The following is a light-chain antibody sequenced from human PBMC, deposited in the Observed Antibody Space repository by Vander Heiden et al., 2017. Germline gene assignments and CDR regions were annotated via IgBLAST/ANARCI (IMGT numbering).Light chain of an antibody. J-gene: IGLJ3*02. CDR2: DVS. V-gene: IGLV2-14*01. Sequence: QSALTQPASVSGSPGQSINISCTGTSSDVGCYNYVSWYQQHPGKAPKLMIYDVSNRPSGVSNRFSGSKSGNTASLTISGLQAEDEADYYCSSYTSSSTRVFGGGTKLTVL. CDR1: SSDVGCYNY. CDR3: SSYTSSSTRV.